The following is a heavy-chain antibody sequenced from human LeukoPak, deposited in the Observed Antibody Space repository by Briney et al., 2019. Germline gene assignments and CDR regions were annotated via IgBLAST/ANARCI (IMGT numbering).Heavy chain of an antibody. CDR3: AAAWEWLAPDDTYGMDV. V-gene: IGHV4-39*07. Sequence: SETLSLTCTVSGGSISSSSYYWGWIRQPPGKGLEWIGSIYYSGSTYYNPSLKSRVTISVDTSKNQFSLKLSSVTAADTAVYYCAAAWEWLAPDDTYGMDVWGQGTMVTVSS. J-gene: IGHJ6*02. CDR2: IYYSGST. CDR1: GGSISSSSYY. D-gene: IGHD6-19*01.